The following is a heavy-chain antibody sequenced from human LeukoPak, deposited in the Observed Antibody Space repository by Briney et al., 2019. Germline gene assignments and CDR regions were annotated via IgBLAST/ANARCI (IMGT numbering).Heavy chain of an antibody. CDR2: IIPIFGTA. Sequence: ASVKVSCKASGGTFSSYAISWVRQAPGQGLEWMGGIIPIFGTASYAQKFQGRVTITADESTSTAYMELSSLRSEDTAVYYCARVVLGDYYDSSGSPPGGAFDIWGQGTMVTVSS. V-gene: IGHV1-69*13. J-gene: IGHJ3*02. D-gene: IGHD3-22*01. CDR3: ARVVLGDYYDSSGSPPGGAFDI. CDR1: GGTFSSYA.